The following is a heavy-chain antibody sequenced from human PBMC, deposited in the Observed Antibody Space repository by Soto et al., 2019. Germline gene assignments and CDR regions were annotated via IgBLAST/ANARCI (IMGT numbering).Heavy chain of an antibody. Sequence: PSETLSLTCTVSGGSISSYYWSWIRQPPGKGLEWIGYIYYSGSTNYNPSLKSRVTISVDTSKNQFSLKLSSVTAADTAVYYCARDRARLPHAPGGMDVWGQGTTVTVSS. CDR3: ARDRARLPHAPGGMDV. CDR1: GGSISSYY. CDR2: IYYSGST. D-gene: IGHD2-21*02. V-gene: IGHV4-59*01. J-gene: IGHJ6*02.